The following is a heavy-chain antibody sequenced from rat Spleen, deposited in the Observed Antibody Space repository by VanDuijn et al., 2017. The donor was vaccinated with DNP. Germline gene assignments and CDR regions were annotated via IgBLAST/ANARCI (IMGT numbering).Heavy chain of an antibody. CDR1: GFTFSDSY. D-gene: IGHD5-1*01. CDR3: AIQLGVFDY. V-gene: IGHV5-7*01. CDR2: ISYDGSST. Sequence: EVQLVESGGGLVQPGGSLKLSCAASGFTFSDSYMAWVRQAATKGLEWVATISYDGSSTYYRDSVKGRFTISRDNAKSTLYLQMDSLRSEDTATYYCAIQLGVFDYWGQGVMVTVSS. J-gene: IGHJ2*01.